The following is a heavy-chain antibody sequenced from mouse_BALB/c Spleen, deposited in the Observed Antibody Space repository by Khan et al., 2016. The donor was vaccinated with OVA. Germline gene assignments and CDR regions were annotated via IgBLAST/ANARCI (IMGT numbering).Heavy chain of an antibody. CDR2: ISYSGST. V-gene: IGHV3-2*02. J-gene: IGHJ3*01. CDR1: GYSITSDYA. Sequence: VQLKQSGPGLVKPSQSLSLTCTVTGYSITSDYAWNWIRQFPGNKLEWMGYISYSGSTSYNPSLKSRISIIRDTSKNQFFLQLNSVTAEDTATXYCAGWFAYWGQGTLVTVSA. CDR3: AGWFAY.